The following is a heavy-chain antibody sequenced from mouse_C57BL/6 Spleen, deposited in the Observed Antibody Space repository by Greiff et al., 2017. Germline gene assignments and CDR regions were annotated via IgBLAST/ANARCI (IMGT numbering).Heavy chain of an antibody. Sequence: EVKLVESGGGLVKPGGSLKRSCAASGFTFRDYGMHWVRQAPEKGLEWVAYISSGSSTIYYADTVKGRFTISRDNAKNTLFLQMTSLRSEDTAMYYCALDGTGAMDYWGQGTSVTVSS. V-gene: IGHV5-17*01. CDR2: ISSGSSTI. D-gene: IGHD2-3*01. CDR1: GFTFRDYG. J-gene: IGHJ4*01. CDR3: ALDGTGAMDY.